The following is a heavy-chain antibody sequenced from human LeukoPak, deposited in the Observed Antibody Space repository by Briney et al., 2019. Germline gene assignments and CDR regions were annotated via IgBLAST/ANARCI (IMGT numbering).Heavy chain of an antibody. J-gene: IGHJ1*01. CDR2: IYYSGST. CDR1: GGSISSYY. Sequence: PSETLSLTCTVSGGSISSYYWSWIRQPPGKGLEWIGYIYYSGSTNYNPSLKSRVTISVDTSKNQFSLNLRSVTAADTAVYYCARRRYYDGSGYLEWGQGTLLSVSS. CDR3: ARRRYYDGSGYLE. V-gene: IGHV4-59*08. D-gene: IGHD3-22*01.